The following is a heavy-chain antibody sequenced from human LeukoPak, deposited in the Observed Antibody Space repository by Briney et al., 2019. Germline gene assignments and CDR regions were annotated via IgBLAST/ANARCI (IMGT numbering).Heavy chain of an antibody. CDR3: ARDPGEGAYYYDTSGYYYFDY. J-gene: IGHJ4*02. Sequence: SETLSLTCTVSGYSISSGYYWGWIRQPPGKGLEWIGNIYHSGSTYYNPSLKSRVTISVDSSKNQFSLILSSLTAADTAVYYCARDPGEGAYYYDTSGYYYFDYWGQGTLVTVSS. V-gene: IGHV4-38-2*02. CDR1: GYSISSGYY. D-gene: IGHD3-22*01. CDR2: IYHSGST.